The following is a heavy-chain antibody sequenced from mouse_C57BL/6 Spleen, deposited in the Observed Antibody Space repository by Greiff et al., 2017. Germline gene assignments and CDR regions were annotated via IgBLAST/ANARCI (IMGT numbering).Heavy chain of an antibody. Sequence: QVQLQQPGAELVKPGASVKLSCKASGYTFTSYWMHWVKQRPGQGLEWIGMIHPNSGSTNYNEKFKGKATLTVDKSSSTAYMQLSSLTSEDSAVYYCAREGGNDDYNWFAYWGQGTLVTVSA. CDR3: AREGGNDDYNWFAY. V-gene: IGHV1-64*01. CDR2: IHPNSGST. J-gene: IGHJ3*01. D-gene: IGHD2-4*01. CDR1: GYTFTSYW.